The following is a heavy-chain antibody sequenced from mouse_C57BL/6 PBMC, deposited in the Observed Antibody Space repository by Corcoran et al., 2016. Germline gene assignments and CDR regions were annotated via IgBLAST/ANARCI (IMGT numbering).Heavy chain of an antibody. D-gene: IGHD2-1*01. V-gene: IGHV1-81*01. CDR1: GYTFTSYG. CDR3: ARRIYYGNYFDY. J-gene: IGHJ2*01. CDR2: IYPRSGNT. Sequence: QVQLQQSGAELARPGASVTLSCKASGYTFTSYGISWVKQRTGQGLEWIGEIYPRSGNTYYNEKFKGKATLTADKSSSTAYMELRSLTSEDSAVYFCARRIYYGNYFDYWGQGTTLTVSS.